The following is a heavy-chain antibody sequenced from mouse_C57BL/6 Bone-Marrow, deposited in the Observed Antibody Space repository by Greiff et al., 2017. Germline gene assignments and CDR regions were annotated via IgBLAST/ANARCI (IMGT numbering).Heavy chain of an antibody. J-gene: IGHJ1*03. CDR1: GYTFTNYW. D-gene: IGHD1-1*01. CDR2: IYPGGGYT. Sequence: QVQLKQSGAELVRPGTSVKMSCKASGYTFTNYWIGWAKQRPGHGLEWIGDIYPGGGYTNYNEKFKGKATLTADKSSSTAYMQFSSLTSEDSAIYYCARATTVPWYFDVWGTGTTVTVSS. CDR3: ARATTVPWYFDV. V-gene: IGHV1-63*01.